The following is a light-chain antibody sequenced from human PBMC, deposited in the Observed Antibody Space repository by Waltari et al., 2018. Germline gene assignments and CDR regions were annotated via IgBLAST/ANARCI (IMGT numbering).Light chain of an antibody. CDR2: DVT. Sequence: QSALTQPASVSGSPGLSITISCTGTSSDVGSYNFVSWYQQHPGQAPKPMIYDVTKPPSGVSNRVSGSKSGNTASLTISGLQAGDEADYYCCSYASTTWVFGGGTRLTVL. V-gene: IGLV2-23*02. J-gene: IGLJ3*02. CDR3: CSYASTTWV. CDR1: SSDVGSYNF.